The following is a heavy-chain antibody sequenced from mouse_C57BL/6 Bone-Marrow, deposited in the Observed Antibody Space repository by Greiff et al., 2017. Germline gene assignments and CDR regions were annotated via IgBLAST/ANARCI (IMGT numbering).Heavy chain of an antibody. D-gene: IGHD1-1*01. J-gene: IGHJ1*03. CDR1: GFTFSDYG. CDR2: ISSGSSTI. CDR3: ARDYGSSGGYWYFDV. Sequence: EVHLVESGGGLVKPGGSLKLSCAASGFTFSDYGMHWVRQAPEQGLEWVAYISSGSSTIYYADTVKGRFTISSDNAKNTLFLQMTSLRSEDTAMYYCARDYGSSGGYWYFDVWGTGTTVTVSS. V-gene: IGHV5-17*01.